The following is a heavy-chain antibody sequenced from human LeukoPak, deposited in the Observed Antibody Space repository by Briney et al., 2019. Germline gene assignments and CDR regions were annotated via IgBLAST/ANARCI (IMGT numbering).Heavy chain of an antibody. CDR1: GFTVSSNY. J-gene: IGHJ4*02. CDR2: IYSGGST. D-gene: IGHD6-19*01. V-gene: IGHV3-53*01. Sequence: EGSLRLSCAASGFTVSSNYMSWVRQAPGKGLEWVSVIYSGGSTYYADSVKGRFTISRDNSKNTLYLQMNSLRAEDTAVYYCARGGSGWYKTFDYWGQGTLVTVSS. CDR3: ARGGSGWYKTFDY.